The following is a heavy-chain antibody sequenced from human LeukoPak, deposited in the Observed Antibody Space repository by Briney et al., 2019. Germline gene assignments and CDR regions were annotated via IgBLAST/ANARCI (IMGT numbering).Heavy chain of an antibody. J-gene: IGHJ5*02. V-gene: IGHV1-2*02. D-gene: IGHD2-2*01. CDR2: INPNSGGT. CDR1: GYTFTGYY. CDR3: ARDQTGTVVVPAAHISWFDP. Sequence: ASVKVSCKASGYTFTGYYMHWVRQAPGQGLEWMGWINPNSGGTNYAQKFQGRVTMTRDTSISTAYMELSRLRSDDTAVYYCARDQTGTVVVPAAHISWFDPWGQGTLVTVSS.